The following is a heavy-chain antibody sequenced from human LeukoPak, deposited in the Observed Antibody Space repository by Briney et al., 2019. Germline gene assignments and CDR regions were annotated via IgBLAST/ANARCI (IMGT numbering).Heavy chain of an antibody. CDR1: GGSFSGYY. V-gene: IGHV4-59*08. Sequence: NPSETLSLTCAVYGGSFSGYYWSWIRQPPGKGLEWIGSIYYSGITYYNPSLKSRVTISEDTSKKQFSLKLSSVTAADTAVYYCACHYYGSSGSQNWFDPWGPGTLVTVSS. J-gene: IGHJ5*02. CDR3: ACHYYGSSGSQNWFDP. D-gene: IGHD3-22*01. CDR2: IYYSGIT.